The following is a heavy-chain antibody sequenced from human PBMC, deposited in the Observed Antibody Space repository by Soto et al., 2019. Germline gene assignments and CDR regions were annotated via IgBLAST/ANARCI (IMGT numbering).Heavy chain of an antibody. CDR2: ISNSGSYI. V-gene: IGHV3-21*01. CDR1: GFTFSNFY. Sequence: PGGSLRLSCEVSGFTFSNFYMTWVRQAPGKGLEWVSSISNSGSYIYYADSVKGRLTISRDNTKNSLFLQMNSLRVEDTAVYYCARDPAFGALDYWGQGTPVTVSS. J-gene: IGHJ4*02. CDR3: ARDPAFGALDY. D-gene: IGHD3-10*01.